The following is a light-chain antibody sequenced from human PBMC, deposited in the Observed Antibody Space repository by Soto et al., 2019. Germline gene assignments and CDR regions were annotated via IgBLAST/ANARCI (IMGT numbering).Light chain of an antibody. Sequence: DIQMTQSPSALSASVGDRVTITCRASQSISSWLAWYQQKPGKAPKLLIYDASSLKSGVPSRFSGSGSGTEFTLTISRLQPDDFATYYCQQYNSYRTFGQGTKVDIK. CDR3: QQYNSYRT. CDR2: DAS. V-gene: IGKV1-5*01. J-gene: IGKJ1*01. CDR1: QSISSW.